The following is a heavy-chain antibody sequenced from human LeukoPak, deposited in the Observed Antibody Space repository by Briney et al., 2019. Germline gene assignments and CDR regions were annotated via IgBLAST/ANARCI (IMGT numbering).Heavy chain of an antibody. CDR1: GGSISRSSYY. CDR2: IYYSGGT. CDR3: VSCGYNYDFDY. J-gene: IGHJ4*02. D-gene: IGHD5-18*01. V-gene: IGHV4-39*01. Sequence: PSETLSLTCNVSGGSISRSSYYWSWIRQPPGKALEWIGSIYYSGGTYSNPSLKSRVTISVDTSKNQFSLNLTSVTAADTALYYCVSCGYNYDFDYWGQGTLVAVSS.